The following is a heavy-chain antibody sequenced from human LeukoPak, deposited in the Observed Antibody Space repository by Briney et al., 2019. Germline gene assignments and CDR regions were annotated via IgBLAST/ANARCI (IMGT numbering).Heavy chain of an antibody. V-gene: IGHV5-51*01. CDR2: ICHARSDT. Sequence: GESLKISCKGSGYSFTSYWIGWVRQMPGKGLEWMGNICHARSDTRYRPSCQGQHTISADKSISTAYLQWSSLKASDSAMYYCARSPSYGDYGLHWGQGTGVSVSS. CDR3: ARSPSYGDYGLH. J-gene: IGHJ4*02. CDR1: GYSFTSYW. D-gene: IGHD4-17*01.